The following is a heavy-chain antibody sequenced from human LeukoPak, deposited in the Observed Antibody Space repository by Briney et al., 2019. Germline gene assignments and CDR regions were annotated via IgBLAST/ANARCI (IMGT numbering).Heavy chain of an antibody. CDR1: GGSISSYY. J-gene: IGHJ4*02. V-gene: IGHV4-59*01. CDR3: ARGPGWGTF. CDR2: IYYSGST. Sequence: SETLSLTCTVSGGSISSYYWSWIRQPPGKGLEWIGYIYYSGSTNYNPPLKSRVTISVDTSKNQFSLKLSSVTAADTAVYYCARGPGWGTFWGQGTLVTVSS. D-gene: IGHD3-16*01.